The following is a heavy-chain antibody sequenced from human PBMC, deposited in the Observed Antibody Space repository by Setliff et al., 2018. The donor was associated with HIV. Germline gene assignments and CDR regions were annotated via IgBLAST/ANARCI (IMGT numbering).Heavy chain of an antibody. V-gene: IGHV4-61*10. CDR2: IYSIGST. D-gene: IGHD2-15*01. CDR3: VRAVVPPRSRGFDL. CDR1: GASISSGTYF. Sequence: PSETLSLTCTVSGASISSGTYFWTWVRQPAGQGLEWVGHIYSIGSTKYNPSLQSRVTMSRDTSKNQFSLKLSSVTAADTAIYYCVRAVVPPRSRGFDLWGQGTMVTVSS. J-gene: IGHJ3*01.